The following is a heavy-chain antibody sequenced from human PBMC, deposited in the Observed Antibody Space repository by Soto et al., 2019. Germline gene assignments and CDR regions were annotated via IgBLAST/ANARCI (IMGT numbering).Heavy chain of an antibody. J-gene: IGHJ4*02. CDR2: ISAHNGNT. Sequence: QVHLVQSGAEVKKPGASVKVSCKGSGYAFTTYGITCVRQAPGQGLEWMGWISAHNGNTNYAQKLQGRVTVTRDTSTSTAYMELRSLRSDDTAVYYCARGRYGDYWGQGALVTVSS. D-gene: IGHD1-1*01. V-gene: IGHV1-18*01. CDR3: ARGRYGDY. CDR1: GYAFTTYG.